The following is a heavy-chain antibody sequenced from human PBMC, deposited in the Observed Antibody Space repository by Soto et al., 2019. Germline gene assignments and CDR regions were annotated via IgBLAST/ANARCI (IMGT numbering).Heavy chain of an antibody. CDR3: ARRVVPAAMRAFDI. D-gene: IGHD2-2*01. CDR1: GGSFSGYY. J-gene: IGHJ3*02. V-gene: IGHV4-34*01. CDR2: INHSGST. Sequence: SETLSLTCAVYGGSFSGYYWSWIRQPPGKGLEWIGEINHSGSTNYNPSLKSRVTISVDTSKNQFSLKLSSVTAADTAVYYCARRVVPAAMRAFDIWGQGTMVTVSS.